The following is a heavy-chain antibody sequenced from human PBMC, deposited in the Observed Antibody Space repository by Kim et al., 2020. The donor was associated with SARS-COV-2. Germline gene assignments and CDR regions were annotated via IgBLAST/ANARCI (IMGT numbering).Heavy chain of an antibody. J-gene: IGHJ5*02. CDR2: ISGSGGST. CDR3: AKSGYSSSWYKTKVGWFDP. CDR1: GFTFSSYA. D-gene: IGHD6-13*01. Sequence: GGSLRLSCAASGFTFSSYAMSWVRQAPGKGLEWVSAISGSGGSTYYADSVKGRFTISRDNSKNTLYLQMNSLRAEDTAVYYCAKSGYSSSWYKTKVGWFDPCGQGTLVTVSS. V-gene: IGHV3-23*01.